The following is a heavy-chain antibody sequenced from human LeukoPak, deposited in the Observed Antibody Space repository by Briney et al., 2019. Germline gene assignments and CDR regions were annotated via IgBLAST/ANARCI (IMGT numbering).Heavy chain of an antibody. CDR3: ARGYYYDSSGYGWFDP. Sequence: PSETLSLTCTVSGGSINSYYWSWIRQPAGKGLEWIGRIYTSGSTNYNPSLRSRVTMSVDTSKNQFSLKLSSVTAADTAVYYCARGYYYDSSGYGWFDPWGQGTLVTVSS. V-gene: IGHV4-4*07. J-gene: IGHJ5*02. CDR2: IYTSGST. CDR1: GGSINSYY. D-gene: IGHD3-22*01.